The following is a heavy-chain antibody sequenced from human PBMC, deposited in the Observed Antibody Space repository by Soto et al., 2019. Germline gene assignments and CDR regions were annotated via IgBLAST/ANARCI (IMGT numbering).Heavy chain of an antibody. V-gene: IGHV3-21*01. CDR2: ISTSSSYM. D-gene: IGHD3-3*01. J-gene: IGHJ6*04. Sequence: GGSLRLSCEASGFTFSSYSMNWVRQAPGKGLEWVSSISTSSSYMFYADSVKGRFTISRDNAKNSLYLQMNSLRADDTAVYYCARDGSPTYDFWSATTMWVWGKGTTVTVSS. CDR3: ARDGSPTYDFWSATTMWV. CDR1: GFTFSSYS.